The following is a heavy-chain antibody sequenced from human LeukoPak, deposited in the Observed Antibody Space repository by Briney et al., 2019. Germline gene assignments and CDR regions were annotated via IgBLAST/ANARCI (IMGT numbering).Heavy chain of an antibody. Sequence: GGSLRLSCAASGFTFSSYAVHWVRQAPGKGLEWVAVISYDGSNKYYADSVKGRFTISRDNSKNTLYLQMNSLRAEDTAVYYCARTGIAARPGAFDIWGQGTMVTVSS. CDR3: ARTGIAARPGAFDI. V-gene: IGHV3-30-3*01. D-gene: IGHD6-6*01. CDR1: GFTFSSYA. CDR2: ISYDGSNK. J-gene: IGHJ3*02.